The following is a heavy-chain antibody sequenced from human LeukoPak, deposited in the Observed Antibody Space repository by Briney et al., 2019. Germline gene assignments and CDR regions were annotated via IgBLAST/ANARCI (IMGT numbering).Heavy chain of an antibody. D-gene: IGHD2-15*01. CDR2: INPSGGST. CDR1: GYTFTSYY. J-gene: IGHJ4*02. CDR3: ARASVYCSGGSCYRAHFDY. Sequence: ASVKVSCKASGYTFTSYYMHWVRQAPGQGLEWMGIINPSGGSTIYAQKFQGRVTMTRDTSTSTVYMALSSLRSEDTAVYYCARASVYCSGGSCYRAHFDYWGQGTLVTVSS. V-gene: IGHV1-46*01.